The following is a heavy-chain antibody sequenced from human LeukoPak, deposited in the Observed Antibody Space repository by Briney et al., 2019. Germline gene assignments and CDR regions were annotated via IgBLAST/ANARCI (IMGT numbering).Heavy chain of an antibody. V-gene: IGHV1-69*01. CDR3: ARGGGGYCSSTSCYSFEAFDI. Sequence: SVKVSCKASGGTFSSYAISWVRQAPGQGLEWMGGIIPIFGTANYAQKFQGRVTITADESTSTAYMELSSLRSDDTAVEYCARGGGGYCSSTSCYSFEAFDIWGQGTMVTVSS. CDR1: GGTFSSYA. J-gene: IGHJ3*02. D-gene: IGHD2-2*01. CDR2: IIPIFGTA.